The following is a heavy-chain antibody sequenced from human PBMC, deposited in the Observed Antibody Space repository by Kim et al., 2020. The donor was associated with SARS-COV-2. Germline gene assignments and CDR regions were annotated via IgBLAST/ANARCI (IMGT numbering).Heavy chain of an antibody. CDR1: GYTFTSYA. CDR3: ASPIAAAGTSYFQH. J-gene: IGHJ1*01. Sequence: ASVKVSCKASGYTFTSYAMNWVRQAPGQGLEWMGWINTNTGNPTYAQGFTGRFVFSLDTSVSTAYLQISSLKAEDTAVYYCASPIAAAGTSYFQHWGQGTLVTVSS. CDR2: INTNTGNP. D-gene: IGHD6-13*01. V-gene: IGHV7-4-1*02.